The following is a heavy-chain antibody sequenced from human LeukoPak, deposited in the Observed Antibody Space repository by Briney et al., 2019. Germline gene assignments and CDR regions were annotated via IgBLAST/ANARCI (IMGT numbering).Heavy chain of an antibody. CDR1: GYIFISYA. V-gene: IGHV1-3*01. CDR2: IHAGTGNT. D-gene: IGHD1-1*01. J-gene: IGHJ5*02. Sequence: ASVKVSCKASGYIFISYAIHWVRQAPGQRLEWMGWIHAGTGNTKYSQKFQGRVTITRDTSANTVYMELSRLRPEDTAVYYCARDITIGTTRFDPWGQGTLVTVSP. CDR3: ARDITIGTTRFDP.